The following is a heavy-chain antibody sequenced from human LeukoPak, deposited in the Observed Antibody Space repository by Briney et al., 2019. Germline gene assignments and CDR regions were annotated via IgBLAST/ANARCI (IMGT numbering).Heavy chain of an antibody. D-gene: IGHD1-26*01. V-gene: IGHV3-7*01. Sequence: GGSLRLSCAASGVTFSSYWRSWVRQAPGKGLGWMANIKQTGSEKYYLDSLQRRFAIYRDKPKQSLYLQMTSLRADDTAVYYCASGSYSGNDFYFDYWGQGTLVPVSS. J-gene: IGHJ4*02. CDR1: GVTFSSYW. CDR3: ASGSYSGNDFYFDY. CDR2: IKQTGSEK.